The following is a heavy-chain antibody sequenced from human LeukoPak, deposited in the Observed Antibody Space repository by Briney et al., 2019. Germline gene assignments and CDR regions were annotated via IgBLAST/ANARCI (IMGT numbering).Heavy chain of an antibody. CDR2: IWYDGSNK. Sequence: GGSLRLSCAASGFTFSSYGMHWVRQAPGKGLEWVAVIWYDGSNKYYADSVKGRFTISRDNSKNSLYLQMDSLRAEDTAVYYCARGTRYYYDSSGYFDYWGQGTLVTVSS. V-gene: IGHV3-33*01. CDR1: GFTFSSYG. D-gene: IGHD3-22*01. J-gene: IGHJ4*02. CDR3: ARGTRYYYDSSGYFDY.